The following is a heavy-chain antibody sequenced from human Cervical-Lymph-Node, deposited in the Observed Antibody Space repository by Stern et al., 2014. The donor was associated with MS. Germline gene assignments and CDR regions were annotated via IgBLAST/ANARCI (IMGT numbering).Heavy chain of an antibody. D-gene: IGHD6-13*01. CDR2: IFPVFGTP. V-gene: IGHV1-69*01. CDR1: GGTFSKFP. J-gene: IGHJ5*02. CDR3: ALSSETSDRWYSLGYDL. Sequence: QVQLGQSGAEVTKPGSLVKVSCKASGGTFSKFPSSWVRQAPGQGLEWMGGIFPVFGTPTYAQEFRGRVTITADVSTSTVYMELSSLRSDDTAVYYCALSSETSDRWYSLGYDLWGQGTLVTVSS.